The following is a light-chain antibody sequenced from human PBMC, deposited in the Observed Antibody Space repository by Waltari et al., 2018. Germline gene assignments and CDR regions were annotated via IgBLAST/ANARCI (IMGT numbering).Light chain of an antibody. CDR3: QQYGSSPWT. V-gene: IGKV3-20*01. J-gene: IGKJ1*01. CDR2: GAS. CDR1: QSVSSSY. Sequence: EIVFTQSPGTLSLSLGERATLSCRASQSVSSSYLAWYQQKPGQAPRLLIYGASNRATGIPERFSGSGSGTDFTLTISRLEPEDFAVYYCQQYGSSPWTFGQGTKVEI.